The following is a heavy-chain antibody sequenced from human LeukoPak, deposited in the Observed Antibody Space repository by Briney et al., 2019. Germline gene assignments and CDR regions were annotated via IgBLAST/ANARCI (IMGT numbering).Heavy chain of an antibody. D-gene: IGHD4-23*01. J-gene: IGHJ4*02. CDR2: IHYSGST. V-gene: IGHV4-59*01. CDR1: GGSIRSDY. CDR3: ARLGRKTSVVPPDFDC. Sequence: SETLSLTCTVSGGSIRSDYWSWVRQPPGKGLEWIGHIHYSGSTNYNASLKSRVTMSVDMSKNQFSLKLTSVTAADTAVYYCARLGRKTSVVPPDFDCWGQGTLVTVSS.